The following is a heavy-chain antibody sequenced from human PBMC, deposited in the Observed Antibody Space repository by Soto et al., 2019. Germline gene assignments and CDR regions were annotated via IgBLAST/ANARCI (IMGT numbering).Heavy chain of an antibody. J-gene: IGHJ4*02. CDR2: ISSDGKNT. CDR1: GFSFNDYP. CDR3: ARAGLLRGFVITGLDW. V-gene: IGHV3-30*04. D-gene: IGHD3-10*01. Sequence: QVQLVESGGGVVQPRRSLRLSCAASGFSFNDYPLCWVRQAAGKGLEWLAFISSDGKNTFHADSVKGRFTISRDNSRNALYLQMNSLKIEDTALYFCARAGLLRGFVITGLDWWGQGTLVTVSS.